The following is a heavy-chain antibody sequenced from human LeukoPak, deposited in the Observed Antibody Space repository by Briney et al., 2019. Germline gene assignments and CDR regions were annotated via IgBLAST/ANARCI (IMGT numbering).Heavy chain of an antibody. J-gene: IGHJ4*02. Sequence: GGSLRLSCAASGFTFSSYSVNWVRQAPGKGLEWVSAISTSSDYIYYADSVKGLFTISRDNAQNSLYLQMNSLRAEDTAIYYCARGGLGVYSYGPRDYFDFWGRGTLVTVSS. CDR3: ARGGLGVYSYGPRDYFDF. D-gene: IGHD5-18*01. CDR1: GFTFSSYS. V-gene: IGHV3-21*01. CDR2: ISTSSDYI.